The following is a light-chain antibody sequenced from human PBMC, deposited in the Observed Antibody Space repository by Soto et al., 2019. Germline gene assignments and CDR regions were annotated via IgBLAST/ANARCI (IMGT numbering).Light chain of an antibody. CDR3: QQSNSDSWT. Sequence: DIQMAQSPSTLSASVGDRVTITCRASQSISNWLAWYQQKPGKAPKLLISKASSLESGVPSRFSGSGSGTEFTLTISRLQPDDFATYFCQQSNSDSWTFGQGTKVEIK. CDR2: KAS. CDR1: QSISNW. J-gene: IGKJ1*01. V-gene: IGKV1-5*03.